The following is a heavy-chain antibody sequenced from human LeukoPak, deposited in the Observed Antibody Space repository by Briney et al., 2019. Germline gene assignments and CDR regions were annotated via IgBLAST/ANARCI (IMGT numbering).Heavy chain of an antibody. V-gene: IGHV4-31*03. CDR1: GGSISRGTFF. J-gene: IGHJ4*02. CDR2: VHHSGLT. CDR3: ARLNPSSALSYYLDS. Sequence: SETLSLTCTVSGGSISRGTFFWTWIRQHPGKGLEWIAYVHHSGLTYPNPSLQSRITIPMETSKNQFSLKVRSVTAADTAVYYCARLNPSSALSYYLDSWGRGTLVTVSS.